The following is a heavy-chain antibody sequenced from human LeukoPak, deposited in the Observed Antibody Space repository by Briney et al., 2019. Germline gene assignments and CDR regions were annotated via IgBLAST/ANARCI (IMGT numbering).Heavy chain of an antibody. CDR2: IKQDGSEK. J-gene: IGHJ4*02. CDR3: ARQGAVTTSFDF. D-gene: IGHD4-17*01. CDR1: GFTFSNYW. V-gene: IGHV3-7*01. Sequence: GGSLRLSCAASGFTFSNYWMSWVRQAPGKGREWVANIKQDGSEKYYVDSAKGRFTISRDNAKNSVYLQLNSLRGEDTAVYYCARQGAVTTSFDFWGQGTLVTVSS.